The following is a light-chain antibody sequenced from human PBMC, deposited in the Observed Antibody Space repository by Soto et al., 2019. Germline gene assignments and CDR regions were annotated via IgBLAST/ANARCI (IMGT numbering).Light chain of an antibody. CDR3: QQRSSWPWT. V-gene: IGKV3-11*01. CDR1: QSVSNY. J-gene: IGKJ1*01. CDR2: DAS. Sequence: EIVLTQSPATLPLSPGESATLSCRAGQSVSNYLTWYQQKPGQAPRLLISDASNRATGIPARFSGSGSETDFTLTISSLEPEDFAVYYCQQRSSWPWTFGKGTKVDIK.